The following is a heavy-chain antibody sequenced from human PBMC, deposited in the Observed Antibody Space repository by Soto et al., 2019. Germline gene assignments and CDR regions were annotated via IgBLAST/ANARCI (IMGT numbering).Heavy chain of an antibody. V-gene: IGHV3-23*01. D-gene: IGHD3-16*01. CDR3: AKGGYYSMFDI. CDR1: GFPFSSYA. CDR2: ISGSGGRT. J-gene: IGHJ3*02. Sequence: PGGSLRLSCVASGFPFSSYAMSWARQTPGKGLEWVSGISGSGGRTYYADSVKGRFTISRDNSKNTLSLQMHILRVEDTVVYFCAKGGYYSMFDIWGQGTVVTVSS.